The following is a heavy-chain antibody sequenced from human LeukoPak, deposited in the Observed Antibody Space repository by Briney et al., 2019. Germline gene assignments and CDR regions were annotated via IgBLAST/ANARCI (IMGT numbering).Heavy chain of an antibody. D-gene: IGHD3-3*01. CDR3: ATGGAYEFRDDY. CDR2: IIPIYGRA. V-gene: IGHV1-69*13. J-gene: IGHJ4*02. CDR1: GGSFTSYG. Sequence: SVKVSCKASGGSFTSYGIGWVRPAPGQGLEWMGKIIPIYGRANYGQKFQGRVTITADESTTTSYMELSSLTAEDMAVYYCATGGAYEFRDDYWGQGTLVTVSS.